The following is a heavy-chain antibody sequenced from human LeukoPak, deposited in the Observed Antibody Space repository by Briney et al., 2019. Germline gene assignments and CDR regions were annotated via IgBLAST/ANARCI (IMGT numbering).Heavy chain of an antibody. D-gene: IGHD3-16*01. Sequence: PGGSLRLSCAASGFTFDDYAMHWVRQAPGKGLEWVSGISWNSGSIGYADSVKGRFTISRDNAKNSLYLQMNSLRAEDTAMYYCAREGGYAFDIWGQGTMVTVPS. CDR1: GFTFDDYA. CDR3: AREGGYAFDI. V-gene: IGHV3-9*01. CDR2: ISWNSGSI. J-gene: IGHJ3*02.